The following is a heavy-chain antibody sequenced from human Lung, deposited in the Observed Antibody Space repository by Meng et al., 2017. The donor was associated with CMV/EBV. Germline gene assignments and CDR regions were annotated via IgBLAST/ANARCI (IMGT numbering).Heavy chain of an antibody. CDR1: GITVSSNY. CDR3: ARGMLGGDYDSSGYVTDF. D-gene: IGHD3-22*01. CDR2: LHSDGFT. J-gene: IGHJ4*02. Sequence: GGSLRLSCAASGITVSSNYMSWVRQAPGKGLEWISVLHSDGFTKYADSVKGRFTISRDNPKNTLYLEMSSLRTEDTAVYYCARGMLGGDYDSSGYVTDFWGQGXLVTVSS. V-gene: IGHV3-66*02.